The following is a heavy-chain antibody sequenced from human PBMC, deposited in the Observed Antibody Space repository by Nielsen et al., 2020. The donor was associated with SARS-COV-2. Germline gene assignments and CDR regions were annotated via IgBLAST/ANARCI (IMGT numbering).Heavy chain of an antibody. D-gene: IGHD1-1*01. Sequence: GESLKISCAASGLSFSSYWMSWVRQAPGKGLEWVANIKEDGSEKNYVDSVKGRFTISRDNAKNSLYLQMNSLRIEDTALYYCASHGTFDHWGQGALVTVSS. CDR1: GLSFSSYW. V-gene: IGHV3-7*01. CDR2: IKEDGSEK. J-gene: IGHJ4*02. CDR3: ASHGTFDH.